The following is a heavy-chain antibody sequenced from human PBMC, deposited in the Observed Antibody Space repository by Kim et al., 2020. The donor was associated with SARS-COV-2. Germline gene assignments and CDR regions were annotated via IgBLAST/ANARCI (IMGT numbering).Heavy chain of an antibody. Sequence: YAASVKGRLTQSRDNATNSLYLQMMSLRAEHTAVYYCARGPRGYSGYDPWGQGTLVTVSS. D-gene: IGHD5-12*01. CDR3: ARGPRGYSGYDP. J-gene: IGHJ5*02. V-gene: IGHV3-11*05.